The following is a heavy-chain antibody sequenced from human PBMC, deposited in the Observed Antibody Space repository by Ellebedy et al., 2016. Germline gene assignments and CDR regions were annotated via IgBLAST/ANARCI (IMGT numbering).Heavy chain of an antibody. V-gene: IGHV3-48*04. Sequence: GESLKISXAASGFTFSSYSMNWVRQAPGKGLEWVSYISSSSSTIYYADSVKGRFTISRDNAKNSLYLQMNSLRAEDTAVYYCARAPGWELLLLFDYWGQGTLVTVSS. CDR2: ISSSSSTI. D-gene: IGHD1-26*01. CDR3: ARAPGWELLLLFDY. J-gene: IGHJ4*02. CDR1: GFTFSSYS.